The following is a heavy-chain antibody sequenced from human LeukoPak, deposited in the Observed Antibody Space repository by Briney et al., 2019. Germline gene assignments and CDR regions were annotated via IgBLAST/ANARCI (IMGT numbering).Heavy chain of an antibody. D-gene: IGHD4-23*01. CDR2: IRYDGSNK. V-gene: IGHV3-30*02. CDR1: GFTFSSYG. CDR3: AKEVRWEYYFDY. Sequence: AGGSLRLSCAASGFTFSSYGMHWVRQAPGKGLEWVAFIRYDGSNKYYADSVKGRFTISRDNSKNTLYLQMNSLRAEDTAVYYCAKEVRWEYYFDYWGQGTLVTVSS. J-gene: IGHJ4*02.